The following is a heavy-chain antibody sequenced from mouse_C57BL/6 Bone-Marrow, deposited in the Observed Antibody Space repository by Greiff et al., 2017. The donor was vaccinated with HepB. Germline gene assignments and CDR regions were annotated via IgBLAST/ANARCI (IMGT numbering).Heavy chain of an antibody. CDR3: ARPHYYGSSDGLLSL. CDR1: GFTFSSYG. D-gene: IGHD1-1*01. Sequence: EVQLQESGGDLVKPGGSLKLSCAASGFTFSSYGMSWVRQTPDKRLEWVATISSGGSYTYYPDSVKGRFTISRDNAKNTLYLQMSSLKSEDTAMYYCARPHYYGSSDGLLSLWGQGTSVTVSS. J-gene: IGHJ4*01. V-gene: IGHV5-6*01. CDR2: ISSGGSYT.